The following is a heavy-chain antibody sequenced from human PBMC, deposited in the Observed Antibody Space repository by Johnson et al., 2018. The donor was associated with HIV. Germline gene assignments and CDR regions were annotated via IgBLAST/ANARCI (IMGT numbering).Heavy chain of an antibody. J-gene: IGHJ3*02. V-gene: IGHV3-66*01. CDR3: ARDRNSGGGDADAFDI. CDR1: GFTVSNKY. D-gene: IGHD3-16*01. Sequence: VQLVESGGGLVQPGGSLRLSCAASGFTVSNKYMSWVRQAPGKGLEWVSVIYSGGSTYYADSVKGRFIISRDTSKNTLYFHMNSLRPEDTAVYYCARDRNSGGGDADAFDIWGQGTMVTVSS. CDR2: IYSGGST.